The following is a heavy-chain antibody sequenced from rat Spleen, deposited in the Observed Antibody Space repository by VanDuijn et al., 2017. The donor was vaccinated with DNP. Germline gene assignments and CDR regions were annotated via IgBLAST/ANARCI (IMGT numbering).Heavy chain of an antibody. D-gene: IGHD3-3*01. Sequence: EVQLVESGGGLVQTGRSLKLPCAGSGFNFSDFAMAWIRQAPTRVLEWVASLSPSGGSTYYRDSVKGRFTISRDNPKSTLYLQMASLRSEDTATYYGTTSVPTFWGQGVMVTVSS. CDR3: TTSVPTF. CDR1: GFNFSDFA. J-gene: IGHJ2*01. CDR2: LSPSGGST. V-gene: IGHV5S23*01.